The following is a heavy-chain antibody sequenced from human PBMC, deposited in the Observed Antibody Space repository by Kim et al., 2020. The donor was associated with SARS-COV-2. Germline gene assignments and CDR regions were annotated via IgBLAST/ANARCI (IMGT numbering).Heavy chain of an antibody. V-gene: IGHV3-23*01. Sequence: GGSLRLSCAASGFTFATYAMTWVRQAPGKGLEWVSSIGPRGDYTYYAYSVNGRFTVSVDTSSNSVFLQMSSLTVDDTALYYCAKDHHGGRFHFDVWGHG. J-gene: IGHJ4*01. D-gene: IGHD2-21*01. CDR3: AKDHHGGRFHFDV. CDR1: GFTFATYA. CDR2: IGPRGDYT.